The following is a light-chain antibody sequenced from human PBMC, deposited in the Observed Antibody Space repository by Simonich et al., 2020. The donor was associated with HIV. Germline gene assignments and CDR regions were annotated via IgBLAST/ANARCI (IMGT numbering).Light chain of an antibody. CDR3: QQCHSHPHT. CDR2: WAS. J-gene: IGKJ2*01. CDR1: QSVLYSSNNQNY. V-gene: IGKV4-1*01. Sequence: DIVMTQSPDSLAVSLGERATINCKSSQSVLYSSNNQNYLAWYQQKPGQPPKLLMYWASTRESGVPDRFSGSGSGTDFTLTISSLQAEDVAVYFCQQCHSHPHTFGQGTKLEIK.